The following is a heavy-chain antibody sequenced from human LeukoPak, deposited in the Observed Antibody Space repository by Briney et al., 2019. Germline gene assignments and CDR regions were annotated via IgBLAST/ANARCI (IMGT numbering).Heavy chain of an antibody. CDR3: ARGAWRSIFDY. CDR2: IKQDGSEK. V-gene: IGHV3-7*01. J-gene: IGHJ4*02. Sequence: PGGSLRLSCAASGFTFSSCWMSWVRQAPGKGLEWVANIKQDGSEKYYVDSVKGRFTISRDNAKNSLYLQMNSLRAEDTAVYYCARGAWRSIFDYWGQGTLVTVSS. D-gene: IGHD3-3*01. CDR1: GFTFSSCW.